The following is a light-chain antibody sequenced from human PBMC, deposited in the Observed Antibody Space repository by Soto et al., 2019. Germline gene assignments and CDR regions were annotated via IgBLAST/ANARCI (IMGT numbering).Light chain of an antibody. V-gene: IGLV2-14*01. CDR3: RSYTSSSTRV. CDR2: DVS. CDR1: SSDVGGYNY. Sequence: QSVLTQPASVSGSPGQSITISCTGTSSDVGGYNYVSWYQQHPGKAPKLMIYDVSNRPSGVSNRFSGSKSGNTASLTISGLQDDDEADYYCRSYTSSSTRVFGGGTKLTVL. J-gene: IGLJ2*01.